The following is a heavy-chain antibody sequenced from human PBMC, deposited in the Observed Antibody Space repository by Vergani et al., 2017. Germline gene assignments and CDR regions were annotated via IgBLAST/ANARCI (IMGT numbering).Heavy chain of an antibody. CDR3: AKVGRSEVAGTFGAFDI. D-gene: IGHD6-19*01. CDR2: IHQSGRT. J-gene: IGHJ3*02. Sequence: QVQLQESGPGLVKPSETLSLTCSVSGGSISSNFWSWVRRPPGKGLEWIGYIHQSGRTNSNPSLKSRVTISIDTSKNRFSLRLSSVTTADTAVYYCAKVGRSEVAGTFGAFDIWGQGTMVTVSS. V-gene: IGHV4-59*01. CDR1: GGSISSNF.